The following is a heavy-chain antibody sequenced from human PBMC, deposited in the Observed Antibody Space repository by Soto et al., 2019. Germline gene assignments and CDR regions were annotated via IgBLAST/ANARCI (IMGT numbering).Heavy chain of an antibody. CDR3: ATMYYGSGNFDY. D-gene: IGHD3-10*01. CDR1: GGSISSGDYY. Sequence: KPSETLSLTCTVSGGSISSGDYYWSWIRQPPGKGLEWIGYIYYSGSTYYNPSLKSRVTISVDTSKNQFSLKLSSVTAADTVVYYCATMYYGSGNFDYWGQGTLVTVSS. CDR2: IYYSGST. J-gene: IGHJ4*02. V-gene: IGHV4-30-4*01.